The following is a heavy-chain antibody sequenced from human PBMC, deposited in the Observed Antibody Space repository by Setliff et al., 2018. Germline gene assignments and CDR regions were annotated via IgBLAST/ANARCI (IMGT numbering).Heavy chain of an antibody. Sequence: PGGSLRLSCAASGFTFSSYSMNWVRQAPGKGLEWVSYISGSGSSIFYADSVKGRFTISRDNAKNSLYLQMNSLRAEDAAVYYCARKSRNIVVVPAAVIYYYYYYMDVWGKGTTVTVSS. CDR1: GFTFSSYS. D-gene: IGHD2-2*01. J-gene: IGHJ6*03. V-gene: IGHV3-48*01. CDR2: ISGSGSSI. CDR3: ARKSRNIVVVPAAVIYYYYYYMDV.